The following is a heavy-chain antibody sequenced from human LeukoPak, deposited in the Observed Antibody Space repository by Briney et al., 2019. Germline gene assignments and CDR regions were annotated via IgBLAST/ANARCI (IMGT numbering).Heavy chain of an antibody. J-gene: IGHJ4*02. D-gene: IGHD3-10*01. CDR3: ARDCCASGSLDY. CDR1: GFTVSGNY. V-gene: IGHV3-7*04. CDR2: INQDGTVE. Sequence: PGGSLRLSCAASGFTVSGNYMSWVRQAPGEGLEWVANINQDGTVEHYVDSVKGRFTISRDNAKNSLYLQMNTLRAEDTAVYYCARDCCASGSLDYWGQGALVTVSS.